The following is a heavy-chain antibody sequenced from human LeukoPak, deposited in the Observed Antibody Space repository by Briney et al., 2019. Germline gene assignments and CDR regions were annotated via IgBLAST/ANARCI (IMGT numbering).Heavy chain of an antibody. V-gene: IGHV1-69*02. J-gene: IGHJ4*02. D-gene: IGHD3-10*01. CDR1: GGTFSSYT. CDR3: ARAEKEVRGVSLDY. Sequence: SVKVSCKASGGTFSSYTISWVRQAPGQGLEWMGRIIPILGIANYAQKFQGRVTITADKSTSTAYMELSSLRSEHTAVYYCARAEKEVRGVSLDYWGQGTLVTVSS. CDR2: IIPILGIA.